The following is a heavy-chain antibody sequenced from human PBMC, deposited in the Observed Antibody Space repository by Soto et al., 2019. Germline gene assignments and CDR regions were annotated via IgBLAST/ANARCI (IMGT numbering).Heavy chain of an antibody. CDR2: MYPGDSQT. CDR1: GYSFTSYW. V-gene: IGHV5-51*01. D-gene: IGHD2-2*01. CDR3: ARADTAMGYYGMDV. J-gene: IGHJ6*02. Sequence: EGSLKISCNGSGYSFTSYWIGWVRQMPGKGLEWMGVMYPGDSQTRYSPSFQGQVTISVDKSISTAYLHWSSLKASDTAMYYCARADTAMGYYGMDVWGQGTTVTVSS.